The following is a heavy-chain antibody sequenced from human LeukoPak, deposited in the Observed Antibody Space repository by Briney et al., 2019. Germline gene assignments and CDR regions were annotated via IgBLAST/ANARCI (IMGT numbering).Heavy chain of an antibody. CDR2: ISGSSSGSTSII. CDR1: GIIFSTYA. J-gene: IGHJ4*02. CDR3: ARDFWSGYYTED. D-gene: IGHD3-3*01. V-gene: IGHV3-48*04. Sequence: GGSLRLSCEFSGIIFSTYAMNWIRQAPGKGLEWISYISGSSSGSTSIIHYADSVKGRFTVSRDNAKNSLHLQMDSLSAEDTAVYYCARDFWSGYYTEDWGQGALVIVSS.